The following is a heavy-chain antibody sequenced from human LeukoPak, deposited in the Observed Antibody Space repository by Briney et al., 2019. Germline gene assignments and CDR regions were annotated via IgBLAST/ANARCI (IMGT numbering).Heavy chain of an antibody. D-gene: IGHD3-22*01. J-gene: IGHJ4*02. CDR3: AKEYYYDSGGYSD. CDR1: GFTFSSYG. V-gene: IGHV3-48*01. CDR2: ISSSSSTI. Sequence: GGSLRLSCAASGFTFSSYGMTWVRQAPGKGLEWVSYISSSSSTIYYADSVKGRFTISRDNSKNTLYLQMNSLRVEDTAVYYCAKEYYYDSGGYSDWGQGTLVTVSS.